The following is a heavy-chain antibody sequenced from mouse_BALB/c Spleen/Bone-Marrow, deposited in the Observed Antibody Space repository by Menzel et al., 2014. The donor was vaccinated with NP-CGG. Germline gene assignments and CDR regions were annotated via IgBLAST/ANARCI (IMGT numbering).Heavy chain of an antibody. V-gene: IGHV14-3*02. D-gene: IGHD3-1*01. Sequence: EVQLHQSGAELVKPGASVKLSCTSSGFNIRDTYIYWVKQRPEQGLEWIGKIDPAKANTEYDPKFQGKATITADTPSNTPSLQHSILATEDSAVCYCGGGVRQLGLPYWGQGTLVTVST. J-gene: IGHJ3*01. CDR2: IDPAKANT. CDR1: GFNIRDTY. CDR3: GGGVRQLGLPY.